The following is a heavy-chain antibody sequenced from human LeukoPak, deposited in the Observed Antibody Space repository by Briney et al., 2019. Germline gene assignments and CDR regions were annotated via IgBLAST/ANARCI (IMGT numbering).Heavy chain of an antibody. CDR1: RFTFSSYA. D-gene: IGHD3-22*01. V-gene: IGHV3-30*04. Sequence: QPGGSLRLSCAASRFTFSSYAMHWVRQAPGKGLEWVAVISYDGSNKYYADSVKGRFTISRDNSKNTLYLQMNSLRAEDTAAYYCARDRLRDFDYWGQGTLVTVSS. J-gene: IGHJ4*02. CDR2: ISYDGSNK. CDR3: ARDRLRDFDY.